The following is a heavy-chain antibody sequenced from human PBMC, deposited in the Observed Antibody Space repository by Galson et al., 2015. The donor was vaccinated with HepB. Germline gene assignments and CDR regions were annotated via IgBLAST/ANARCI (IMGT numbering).Heavy chain of an antibody. CDR2: ISSSSSYI. CDR1: GFTFSSYS. D-gene: IGHD4-11*01. CDR3: AANSSRFAFDI. J-gene: IGHJ3*02. V-gene: IGHV3-21*01. Sequence: SVKLSCAASGFTFSSYSINWVRQAPGKGLEWVSSISSSSSYIYYADSVKGRFTIARDNAKNSLYLQMSSLRAEDTAVYYCAANSSRFAFDIWGQGTMVTVSS.